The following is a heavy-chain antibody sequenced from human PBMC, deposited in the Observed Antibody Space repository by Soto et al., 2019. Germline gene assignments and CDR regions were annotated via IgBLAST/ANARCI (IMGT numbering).Heavy chain of an antibody. CDR3: ANLPHSPYWFDP. V-gene: IGHV1-2*06. D-gene: IGHD2-15*01. J-gene: IGHJ5*02. CDR2: INPNSGAT. CDR1: GYTFTGYF. Sequence: ASVKVSCKASGYTFTGYFIHWLRHAPGQGLESMGRINPNSGATNYARKFQDRVTMTRDTSINTAYMELSSLRSDDTAIYYCANLPHSPYWFDPWGQGTLVTVSS.